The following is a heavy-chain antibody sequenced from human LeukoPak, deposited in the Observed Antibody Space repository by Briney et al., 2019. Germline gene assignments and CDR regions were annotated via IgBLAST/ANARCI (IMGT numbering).Heavy chain of an antibody. CDR1: GGSFSGYY. CDR3: ARGPYCSSTSCYSDGMDV. CDR2: TNHSGST. V-gene: IGHV4-34*01. J-gene: IGHJ6*02. D-gene: IGHD2-2*01. Sequence: PSETLSLTCAVYGGSFSGYYWSWIRQPPGKGLEWIGETNHSGSTNYNPSLKSRVTISVDTSKNQFSLKLSSVTAADTAVYYCARGPYCSSTSCYSDGMDVWGQGTTVTVSS.